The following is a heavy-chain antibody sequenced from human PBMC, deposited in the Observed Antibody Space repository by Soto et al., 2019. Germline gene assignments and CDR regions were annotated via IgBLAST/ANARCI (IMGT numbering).Heavy chain of an antibody. D-gene: IGHD2-15*01. V-gene: IGHV4-59*01. J-gene: IGHJ4*02. CDR3: ARAHAPTLPFDY. CDR1: GGSIRNVY. CDR2: IFHSGNA. Sequence: QVHLQESGPGLVKPLETLSLTCTVSGGSIRNVYWSWIRQSPGKGLEWIGFIFHSGNAKYNPSLKSRVTMSVDTSKNQFSLRLDSVTAADTAVYFCARAHAPTLPFDYWGQGTLVTVSS.